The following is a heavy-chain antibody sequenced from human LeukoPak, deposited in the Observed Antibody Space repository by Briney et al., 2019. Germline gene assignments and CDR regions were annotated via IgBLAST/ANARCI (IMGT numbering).Heavy chain of an antibody. V-gene: IGHV1-69*13. D-gene: IGHD7-27*01. CDR3: ARGFKLGKEAFDI. CDR2: IIPIFGTA. CDR1: GGTFSSYA. Sequence: ASVKVSCKASGGTFSSYAISWVRQAPGQGLEWMGGIIPIFGTANYAQKFQGRVTITADESTSTAYMELSSLRSEDTAVYYCARGFKLGKEAFDIWGQGTMVTVSS. J-gene: IGHJ3*02.